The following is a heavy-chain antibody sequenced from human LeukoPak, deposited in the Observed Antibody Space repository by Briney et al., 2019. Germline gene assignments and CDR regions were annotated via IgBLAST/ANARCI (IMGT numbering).Heavy chain of an antibody. J-gene: IGHJ4*02. CDR2: IYSSGST. V-gene: IGHV3-53*01. Sequence: PGGSLRFCYAAGGFIVSSNYMSLGRQARGKGLGRGSVIYSSGSTYYADSVQGRFTISRDKSKNTLYLELSSLRADDTAVYYCARDVRGVISYWDQGTLVTVSS. CDR1: GFIVSSNY. D-gene: IGHD3-10*01. CDR3: ARDVRGVISY.